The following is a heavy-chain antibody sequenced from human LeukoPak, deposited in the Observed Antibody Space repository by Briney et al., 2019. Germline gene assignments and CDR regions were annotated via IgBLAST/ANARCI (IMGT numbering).Heavy chain of an antibody. CDR3: ARAPITSPFYFDY. CDR1: GFAFDEHG. J-gene: IGHJ4*02. D-gene: IGHD2-2*01. Sequence: GGSRRLSCTASGFAFDEHGMSWVRQVPGKGLEWVSGINWSGKSTAYTDPFRGRFTISRDNAKNSLYLQMDSLRAEDTALYYCARAPITSPFYFDYWGQGALVTVTS. CDR2: INWSGKST. V-gene: IGHV3-20*04.